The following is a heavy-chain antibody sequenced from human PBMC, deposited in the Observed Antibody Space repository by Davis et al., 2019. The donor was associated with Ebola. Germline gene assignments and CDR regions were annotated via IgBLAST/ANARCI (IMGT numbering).Heavy chain of an antibody. Sequence: PSETLSLTCTVSGGSISSYYWSWIRQPPGKGLEWIGYIYYSGSTYYNPSLKSRVTISVDTSKNQFSLKLSSVTAADTAVYYCARSPPATFWSPGYYYYMDVWGKGTTVTVSS. V-gene: IGHV4-59*01. CDR2: IYYSGST. J-gene: IGHJ6*03. CDR1: GGSISSYY. D-gene: IGHD3-3*01. CDR3: ARSPPATFWSPGYYYYMDV.